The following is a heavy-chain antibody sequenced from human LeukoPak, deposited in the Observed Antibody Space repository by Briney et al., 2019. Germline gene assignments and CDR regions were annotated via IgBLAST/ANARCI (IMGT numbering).Heavy chain of an antibody. CDR1: GGSISSSSYY. V-gene: IGHV4-39*01. D-gene: IGHD2/OR15-2a*01. Sequence: SETLSLTCTVSGGSISSSSYYWGWIRQPPGKGLEWIGSIYYSGSTYYNPSLKSRVTISVDTSKNQFSLKLSSVTAADTAVYYCASFYLTDYFDYWGQGTLVTVSS. CDR3: ASFYLTDYFDY. J-gene: IGHJ4*02. CDR2: IYYSGST.